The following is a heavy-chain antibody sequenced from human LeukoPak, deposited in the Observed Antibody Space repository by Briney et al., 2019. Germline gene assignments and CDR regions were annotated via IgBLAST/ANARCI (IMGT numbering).Heavy chain of an antibody. J-gene: IGHJ5*02. V-gene: IGHV4-59*08. CDR2: IYDSGST. D-gene: IGHD3-22*01. Sequence: SETLSLTCTVSGGSISGDYWSWRRQPPGKGLEWMGHIYDSGSTNYNPSLKSRVTISVDTSKNQSSLKLSSVTAADTAVYYCASHRAAVVVWFDPWGQGTLVTVSS. CDR1: GGSISGDY. CDR3: ASHRAAVVVWFDP.